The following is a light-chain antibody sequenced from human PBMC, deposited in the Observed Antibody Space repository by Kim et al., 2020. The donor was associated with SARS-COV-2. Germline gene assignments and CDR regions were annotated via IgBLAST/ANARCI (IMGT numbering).Light chain of an antibody. CDR1: QDINNY. Sequence: SASVGDRVTITCRASQDINNYLAWFQQKPGTAPKSLIYAASNLQSGVPSKFSGSGSGTDFTHTISSLQPEDFATYYCQQYSTYPQTFGQGTKLEIK. J-gene: IGKJ2*01. CDR3: QQYSTYPQT. V-gene: IGKV1-16*02. CDR2: AAS.